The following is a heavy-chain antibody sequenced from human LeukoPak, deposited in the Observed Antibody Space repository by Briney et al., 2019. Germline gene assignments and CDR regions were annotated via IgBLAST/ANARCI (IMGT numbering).Heavy chain of an antibody. V-gene: IGHV3-30*04. Sequence: GGSLRLSCAASGFTFSSYSIHWVRQAPGKGLEWVAVIYYDGSNKYYADSVKGRFTISRDNSKNTLYLQMNSLRAEDTAVYYCARDRSADDAFDIWGQGTMVTVSS. CDR1: GFTFSSYS. CDR3: ARDRSADDAFDI. J-gene: IGHJ3*02. CDR2: IYYDGSNK.